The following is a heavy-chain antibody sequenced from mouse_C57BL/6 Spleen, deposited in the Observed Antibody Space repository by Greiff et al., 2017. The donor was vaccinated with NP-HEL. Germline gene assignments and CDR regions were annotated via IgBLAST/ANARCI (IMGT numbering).Heavy chain of an antibody. J-gene: IGHJ4*01. CDR3: ARGGTAQATLYAMDY. CDR2: INPSTGGT. D-gene: IGHD3-2*02. V-gene: IGHV1-42*01. Sequence: VQLKESGPELVKPGASVKISCKASGYSFTGYYMNWVKQSPEKSLEWIGEINPSTGGTTYNQKFKAKATLTVDKSSSTAYMQLKSLTSEDSAVYYCARGGTAQATLYAMDYWGQGTSVTVSS. CDR1: GYSFTGYY.